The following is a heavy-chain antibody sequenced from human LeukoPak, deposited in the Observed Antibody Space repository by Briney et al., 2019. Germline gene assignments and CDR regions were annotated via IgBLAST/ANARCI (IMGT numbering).Heavy chain of an antibody. CDR3: ARELTSSGYYPDY. CDR1: GGTFSSYA. J-gene: IGHJ4*02. D-gene: IGHD3-22*01. CDR2: IIPILGIA. V-gene: IGHV1-69*04. Sequence: ASVKVSCKASGGTFSSYAISWVRQAPGQGLEWMGRIIPILGIANYAQKFQGRVTITADKSTSTAYMELSSLRSEDTAVYYCARELTSSGYYPDYWGQGTLVTVSS.